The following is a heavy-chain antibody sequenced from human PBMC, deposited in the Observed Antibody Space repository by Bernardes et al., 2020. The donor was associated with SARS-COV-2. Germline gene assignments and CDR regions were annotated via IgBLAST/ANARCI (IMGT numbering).Heavy chain of an antibody. D-gene: IGHD3-10*01. CDR3: ARRGRHAESH. CDR2: IHYNGSV. CDR1: GGSFTNYY. V-gene: IGHV4-34*01. J-gene: IGHJ4*02. Sequence: SETLSLTCAVFGGSFTNYYWSWIRQSPGKGLEWIGEIHYNGSVNYSPSLKNRLILSSDASKNQFSLKVTSVTAADTAIYYCARRGRHAESHWGQGTLVTVSS.